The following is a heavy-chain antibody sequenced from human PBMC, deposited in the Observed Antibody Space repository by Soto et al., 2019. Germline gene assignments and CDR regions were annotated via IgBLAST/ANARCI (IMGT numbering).Heavy chain of an antibody. V-gene: IGHV3-23*01. Sequence: EVQLLESGGGLVQPGGSLRLSCAASGFTFSSYAMSWVRQAPGKGLDWVSAITDTGGTTYYADSVKGRFTISRDNSKNTLYLQMNSLRAEDTAMYYCARDILLVTSTFDYWGQGTLVTVSS. CDR2: ITDTGGTT. J-gene: IGHJ4*02. CDR3: ARDILLVTSTFDY. D-gene: IGHD2-21*02. CDR1: GFTFSSYA.